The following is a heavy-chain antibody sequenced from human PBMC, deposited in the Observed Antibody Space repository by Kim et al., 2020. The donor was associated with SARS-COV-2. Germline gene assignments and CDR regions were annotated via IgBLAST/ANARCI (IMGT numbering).Heavy chain of an antibody. J-gene: IGHJ4*02. Sequence: GGVGNYGESVRGRFSISRDDDENSLYLQMNSLRAEDTAVYYCAREPSAESSWGQGTLVIVSS. CDR3: AREPSAESS. V-gene: IGHV3-7*03. CDR2: GGVG.